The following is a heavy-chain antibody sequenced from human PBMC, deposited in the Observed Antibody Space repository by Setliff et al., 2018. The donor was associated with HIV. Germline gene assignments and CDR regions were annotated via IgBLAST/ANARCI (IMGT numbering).Heavy chain of an antibody. J-gene: IGHJ4*02. CDR3: ARTPEDYDQYFFDR. Sequence: SETLSLTCAAYGGFLSGYYWSWIRQTPGKGLEWIGYTYTSGSTNYNHNPSLKSRVTISVDTSKNQFSLKLSSVTAADTAVYYCARTPEDYDQYFFDRWGQGTLVTVSS. D-gene: IGHD3-22*01. CDR2: TYTSGST. CDR1: GGFLSGYY. V-gene: IGHV4-4*09.